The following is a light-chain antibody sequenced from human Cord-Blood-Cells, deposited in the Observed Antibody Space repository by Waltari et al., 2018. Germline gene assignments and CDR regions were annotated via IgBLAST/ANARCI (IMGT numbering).Light chain of an antibody. CDR3: SSYTSSSTWV. Sequence: QSALTQPASVSGSPGQSITISCTGTSSDVCGYNYVSCYQQHASKAPKLMIYEVSTGPSGVSNRFSGSKSGYTASLTISGLQAEDAADYYCSSYTSSSTWVFGGGTKLTVL. J-gene: IGLJ3*02. CDR2: EVS. V-gene: IGLV2-14*01. CDR1: SSDVCGYNY.